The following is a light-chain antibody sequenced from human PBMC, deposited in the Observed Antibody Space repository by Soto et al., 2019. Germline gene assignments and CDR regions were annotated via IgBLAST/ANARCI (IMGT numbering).Light chain of an antibody. CDR2: AAS. J-gene: IGKJ1*01. Sequence: IHFTQYPYSLSASVGDRVTITCRASQSISSYLNWYQQKPGKAPKLLIYAASSLQSGVPSRFSGSGSGTDFTLTISSLQPEDFATYYCQQSYCPPRTFGQGTKVDNK. V-gene: IGKV1-39*01. CDR3: QQSYCPPRT. CDR1: QSISSY.